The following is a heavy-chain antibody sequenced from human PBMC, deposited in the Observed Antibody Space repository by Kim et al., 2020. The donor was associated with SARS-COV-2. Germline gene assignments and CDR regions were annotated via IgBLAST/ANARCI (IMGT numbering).Heavy chain of an antibody. V-gene: IGHV3-72*01. CDR1: GFTFSDHY. J-gene: IGHJ4*02. CDR2: IRTKATDYTT. Sequence: GGSLRLSCAASGFTFSDHYMDWVRQAPGKGLEWVGRIRTKATDYTTNYAASVRGRITISRDDSKNSVNLQMNSLQTEDTAAYYCGDLGAGYWGQGTLVTV. D-gene: IGHD3-16*01. CDR3: GDLGAGY.